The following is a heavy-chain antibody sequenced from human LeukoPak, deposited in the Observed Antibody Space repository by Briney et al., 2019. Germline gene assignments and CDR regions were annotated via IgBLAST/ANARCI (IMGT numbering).Heavy chain of an antibody. D-gene: IGHD3-22*01. J-gene: IGHJ4*02. CDR2: IWYDGSNK. CDR3: AREMSSGYPPDY. V-gene: IGHV3-33*01. Sequence: GRSLRLSCAASGFTFSSYGMHWVRQAPGKGLEWVAVIWYDGSNKYYADSVKGRFTISRDNSKNTLYLQMNSLRAEDTAVYYCAREMSSGYPPDYWGQGTLVTVSS. CDR1: GFTFSSYG.